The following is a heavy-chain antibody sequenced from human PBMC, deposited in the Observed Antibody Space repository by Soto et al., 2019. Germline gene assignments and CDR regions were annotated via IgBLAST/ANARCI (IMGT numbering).Heavy chain of an antibody. D-gene: IGHD1-1*01. CDR3: ARLLGLKGMINDDY. Sequence: SETLSLTCTVSGGSISSYYWSWIRQPPGKGLEWIGYIYYSGSTNYNPSLKSRVTISVDTSKNQFSLKLSSVTAADTAVYYCARLLGLKGMINDDYWGQGTLVTVSS. J-gene: IGHJ4*02. CDR2: IYYSGST. V-gene: IGHV4-59*01. CDR1: GGSISSYY.